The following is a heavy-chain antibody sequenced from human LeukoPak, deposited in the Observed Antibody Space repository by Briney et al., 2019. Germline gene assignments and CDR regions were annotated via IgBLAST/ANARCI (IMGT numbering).Heavy chain of an antibody. CDR2: IYDSGST. V-gene: IGHV4-34*01. CDR1: GGSFSGYY. CDR3: AGSEAPITPPPYGMGV. Sequence: SETLSLTCAVYGGSFSGYYWGWIRQPPGKGLEWIGSIYDSGSTYYNPSLKSRVTISVDTSKNQFSLKLNSVTAADTALYYCAGSEAPITPPPYGMGVWGQGTKVTVSS. J-gene: IGHJ6*02. D-gene: IGHD3-10*01.